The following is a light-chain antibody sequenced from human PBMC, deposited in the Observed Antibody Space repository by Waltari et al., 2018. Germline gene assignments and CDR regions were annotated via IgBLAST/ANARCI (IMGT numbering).Light chain of an antibody. Sequence: AIQMTQSPSSLSASVGDRVTITCRASQDIRHDLGWYQQKPGKAPKLLIYGAYSLQTGVPSRFSGSGAGTDFTLTINSLQPEDFATYYCLQDYTYPWTFGPGTKVEIK. CDR1: QDIRHD. J-gene: IGKJ1*01. CDR3: LQDYTYPWT. CDR2: GAY. V-gene: IGKV1-6*01.